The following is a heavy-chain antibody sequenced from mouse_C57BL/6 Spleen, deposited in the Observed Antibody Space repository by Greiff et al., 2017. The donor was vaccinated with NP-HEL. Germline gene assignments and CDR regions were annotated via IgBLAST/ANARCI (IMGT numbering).Heavy chain of an antibody. CDR1: GYTFTSYW. V-gene: IGHV1-7*01. CDR2: INPSSGYT. J-gene: IGHJ1*03. D-gene: IGHD1-1*01. Sequence: QVQLKQSGAELAKPGASVKLYCKASGYTFTSYWMHWVKQRPGQGLEWIGYINPSSGYTKYNQKFKDKAPLTADKSSSTAYMQLSSLTYEDSAVYYCARSDGSSYCYWYFDVWGTGTTVTVSS. CDR3: ARSDGSSYCYWYFDV.